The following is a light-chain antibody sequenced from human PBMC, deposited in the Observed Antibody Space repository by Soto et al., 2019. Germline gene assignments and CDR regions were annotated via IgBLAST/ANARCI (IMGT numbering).Light chain of an antibody. V-gene: IGKV1-9*01. Sequence: DIQLTQSPSFLSASVGDRVTITCRASQGISSFLAWYQQKPGKAPKLLIFAASTLQSGVPSRFSGSGSGTDFSLTISSLQPEDFAVYYCQQYGTSLFTFGGGTRVEIK. CDR2: AAS. CDR3: QQYGTSLFT. J-gene: IGKJ4*01. CDR1: QGISSF.